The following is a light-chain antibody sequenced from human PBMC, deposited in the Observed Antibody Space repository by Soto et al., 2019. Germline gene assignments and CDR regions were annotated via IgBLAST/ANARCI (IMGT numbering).Light chain of an antibody. J-gene: IGKJ2*01. CDR1: QSISSY. CDR2: AAS. CDR3: QQSYGIPRT. Sequence: DIQMTQSPSSLSASVGDRVTITFRASQSISSYLNWYQQKPGKAPQLLIYAASSLQSGVPSRFSGSGSGTDFTLTISSLQPEDFATYYCQQSYGIPRTFGQGTKLEIK. V-gene: IGKV1-39*01.